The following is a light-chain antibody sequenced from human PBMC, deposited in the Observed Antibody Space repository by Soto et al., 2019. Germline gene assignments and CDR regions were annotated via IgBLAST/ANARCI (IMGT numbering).Light chain of an antibody. CDR2: DVP. Sequence: EIVMTQSPATLSVSPGDRATLSCRAGQGVTTNFAWYQQKSGQSPRLLIYDVPIRATGVPAMFSGSGSETDFTLTISDLQSEDSAIYFCQQYNNWPFSFGQGTRLEIK. V-gene: IGKV3-15*01. J-gene: IGKJ5*01. CDR1: QGVTTN. CDR3: QQYNNWPFS.